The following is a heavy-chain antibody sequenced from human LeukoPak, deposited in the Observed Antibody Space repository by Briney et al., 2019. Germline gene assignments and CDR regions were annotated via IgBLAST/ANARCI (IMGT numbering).Heavy chain of an antibody. D-gene: IGHD4-17*01. CDR1: GGSPIGYY. CDR3: ARHVYGEGMVV. Sequence: PSETLSLTGTVSGGSPIGYYWGWIRQPPGKGLECIGYIHSSEGTAHNASLKSRLTILLDTSKNQFSLTLSSVTAADTAVYYCARHVYGEGMVVWGKGTTVTVSS. J-gene: IGHJ6*04. CDR2: IHSSEGT. V-gene: IGHV4-59*08.